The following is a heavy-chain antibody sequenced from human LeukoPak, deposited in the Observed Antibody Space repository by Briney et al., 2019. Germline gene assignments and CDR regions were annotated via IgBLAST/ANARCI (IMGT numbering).Heavy chain of an antibody. V-gene: IGHV3-7*01. J-gene: IGHJ4*02. CDR1: GFTFSSYW. Sequence: PGGSLRLSCAASGFTFSSYWMSWVRQAPGKGLEWVANIKQDGSEKYYVDSVKGRFTISRDNAKNSLYLQMNSLRAEDTAVYYCARDILTGYYRYYFDYWGQGTLVTVSS. CDR2: IKQDGSEK. D-gene: IGHD3-9*01. CDR3: ARDILTGYYRYYFDY.